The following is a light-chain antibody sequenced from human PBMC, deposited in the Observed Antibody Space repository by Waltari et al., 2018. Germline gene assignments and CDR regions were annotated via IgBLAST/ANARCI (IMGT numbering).Light chain of an antibody. J-gene: IGLJ3*02. V-gene: IGLV4-69*02. CDR2: LKSDDSH. Sequence: QVVLTQSPSASASLGASVKLTCTLNSEFSHFAIACHQLQPDQGPRYLMRLKSDDSHTRGDGVPVRFSASSSGAARYLTGSSLQSDDDADYYCQTWGTGIYWIFGGGTKLTVL. CDR3: QTWGTGIYWI. CDR1: SEFSHFA.